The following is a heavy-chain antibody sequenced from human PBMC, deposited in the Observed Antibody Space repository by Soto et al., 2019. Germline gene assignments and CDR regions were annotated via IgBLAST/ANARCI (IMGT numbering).Heavy chain of an antibody. CDR3: ARHPLYGSSWYVRPYYYYYGMDV. CDR1: GGSISSSSYY. Sequence: NPSETLSLTCTVSGGSISSSSYYWGWIRQPPGKGLEWIGSIYYSGSTYYNPSLKSRVTISVDTSKNQFSLKLSSVTAADTAVYYCARHPLYGSSWYVRPYYYYYGMDVWGQGTTVTVSS. J-gene: IGHJ6*02. CDR2: IYYSGST. V-gene: IGHV4-39*01. D-gene: IGHD6-13*01.